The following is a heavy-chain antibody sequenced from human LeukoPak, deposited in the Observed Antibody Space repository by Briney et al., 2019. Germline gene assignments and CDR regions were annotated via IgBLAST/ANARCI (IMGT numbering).Heavy chain of an antibody. V-gene: IGHV1-2*02. CDR3: ASEKADYYGSGVPLHN. CDR1: GYTFTGYY. J-gene: IGHJ4*02. Sequence: VASVKVSCKASGYTFTGYYMHWVRQAPGQGLEWMGWINPNSGGTNYAQKFQGRVTMTRDTSISTAYMELSRLRSDDTAVYYCASEKADYYGSGVPLHNWGQGTLVTVSS. CDR2: INPNSGGT. D-gene: IGHD3-10*01.